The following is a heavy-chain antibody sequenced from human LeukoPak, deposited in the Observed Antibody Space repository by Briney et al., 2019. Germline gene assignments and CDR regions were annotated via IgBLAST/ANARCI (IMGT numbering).Heavy chain of an antibody. Sequence: SEALSLTCTFYGGSFSSYYWSWVRQPPGKGLEWIGEINHSGSTTYNPSLRSRVTISVDTSKKHFSLKLTSVTAADTAVYFCAQTLEVSTITVHYWGQGTLVTVSS. CDR1: GGSFSSYY. V-gene: IGHV4-34*01. D-gene: IGHD2-8*02. CDR3: AQTLEVSTITVHY. CDR2: INHSGST. J-gene: IGHJ4*02.